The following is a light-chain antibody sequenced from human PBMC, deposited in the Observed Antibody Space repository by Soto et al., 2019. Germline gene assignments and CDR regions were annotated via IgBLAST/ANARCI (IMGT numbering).Light chain of an antibody. CDR1: QSISSW. Sequence: DIQMTQSPSTLSASVGDRVTITCRASQSISSWLAWYQQKPGKAPKLLIYDASSLESGVPSRFSGSGSGTAFTLTISSLQTDDFATYYCQQYNSYSGTFGEGTKVEIK. CDR2: DAS. CDR3: QQYNSYSGT. V-gene: IGKV1-5*01. J-gene: IGKJ1*01.